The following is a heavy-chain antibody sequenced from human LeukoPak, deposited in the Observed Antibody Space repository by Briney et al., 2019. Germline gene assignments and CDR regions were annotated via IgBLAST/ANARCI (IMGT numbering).Heavy chain of an antibody. CDR1: GGSISSSFYY. J-gene: IGHJ4*02. D-gene: IGHD3-10*01. V-gene: IGHV4-39*01. Sequence: SETLSLTCTVSGGSISSSFYYWGWIRQPPGKGLEWIGSIYYSGSTYYSPSLRGRVTISEDTSKNQFSLKLSSVTAADTAVYYCARQRGLVYYFDYWGQGTLVTVSS. CDR2: IYYSGST. CDR3: ARQRGLVYYFDY.